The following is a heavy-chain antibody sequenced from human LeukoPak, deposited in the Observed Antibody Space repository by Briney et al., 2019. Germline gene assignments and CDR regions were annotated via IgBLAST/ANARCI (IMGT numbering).Heavy chain of an antibody. CDR2: MNPNSGNT. CDR1: GYTFTSYD. D-gene: IGHD6-13*01. Sequence: ASVKVSCKASGYTFTSYDINWVRQATGQGLEWMGWMNPNSGNTGYAQKFQGRVTMTRNTSISTAYMELGSLRSEDTAVYYCARHLPYSSSWYIGYYYYGMDVWGQGTTVTVSS. J-gene: IGHJ6*02. V-gene: IGHV1-8*01. CDR3: ARHLPYSSSWYIGYYYYGMDV.